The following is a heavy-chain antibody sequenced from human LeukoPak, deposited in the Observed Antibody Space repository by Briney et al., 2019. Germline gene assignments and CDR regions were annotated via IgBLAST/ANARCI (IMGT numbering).Heavy chain of an antibody. CDR2: MHSNGNS. Sequence: SETLSLTCTVSGGSVSSDYWSWIRQPPGKGLEWIGYMHSNGNSAYNPSLKSRVTISVDTSKNQFSLKLSSVTAADTAVYYCGRDKSSSWFDPWGQGTLVTVSS. D-gene: IGHD6-13*01. CDR1: GGSVSSDY. CDR3: GRDKSSSWFDP. V-gene: IGHV4-59*02. J-gene: IGHJ5*02.